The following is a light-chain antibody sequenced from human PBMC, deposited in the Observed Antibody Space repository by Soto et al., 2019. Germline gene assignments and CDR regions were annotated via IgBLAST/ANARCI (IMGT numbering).Light chain of an antibody. J-gene: IGLJ2*01. CDR2: LNSDGSH. V-gene: IGLV4-69*01. Sequence: QPVLTQSPSASASLGASVKLTCTLSSGHSSYAIAWHQQQPDKGPRYLMKLNSDGSHSKGDGIPDRFSGSSSGTERHLTISSLQSEDEADYYCQTWGTAIHDVEFGGGTKVTVL. CDR3: QTWGTAIHDVE. CDR1: SGHSSYA.